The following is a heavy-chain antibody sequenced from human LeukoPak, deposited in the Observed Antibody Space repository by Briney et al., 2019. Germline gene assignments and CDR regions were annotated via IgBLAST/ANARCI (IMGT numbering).Heavy chain of an antibody. CDR3: ASLGYQRDY. Sequence: GGSLRLSCAASGFTFSSYWMHWVRQAPGKGLVWVSRIASDGSSTSYADSVKDRFTISRDNAKNTLYLQMNNLRAEDTAVYYCASLGYQRDYWGQGTLVTVSS. V-gene: IGHV3-74*01. D-gene: IGHD2-15*01. J-gene: IGHJ4*02. CDR2: IASDGSST. CDR1: GFTFSSYW.